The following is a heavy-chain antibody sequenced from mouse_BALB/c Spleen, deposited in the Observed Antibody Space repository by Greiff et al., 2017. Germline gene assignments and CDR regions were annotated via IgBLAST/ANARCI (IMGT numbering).Heavy chain of an antibody. V-gene: IGHV5-6-4*01. CDR2: ISSGGSYT. Sequence: EVKLVESGGGLVKPGGSLKLSCAASGFTFSSYTMSWVRQTPEKRLEWVATISSGGSYTYYPDSVKGRFTISRDNAKNTLYLQMSSLKSEDTAMYYCTRDRTTVVEDYFDYWGQGTTLTVSS. J-gene: IGHJ2*01. CDR3: TRDRTTVVEDYFDY. CDR1: GFTFSSYT. D-gene: IGHD1-1*01.